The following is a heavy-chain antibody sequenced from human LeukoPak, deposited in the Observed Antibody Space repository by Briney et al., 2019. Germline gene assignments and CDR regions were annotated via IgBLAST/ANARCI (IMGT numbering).Heavy chain of an antibody. J-gene: IGHJ4*02. CDR3: ARDRLFGELSDY. Sequence: GGSLRLSCAASGFTFSSYWMSWVRQAPGKGLEWVANIKQDGSEKYYVDSVKGRFTISRDNAKNSLYLQLNSLRVEDTAVYYCARDRLFGELSDYWGQGTLVTVSS. CDR2: IKQDGSEK. D-gene: IGHD3-10*02. CDR1: GFTFSSYW. V-gene: IGHV3-7*01.